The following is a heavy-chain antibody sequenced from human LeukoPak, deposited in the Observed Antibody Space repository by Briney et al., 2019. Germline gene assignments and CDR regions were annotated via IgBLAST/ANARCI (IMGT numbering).Heavy chain of an antibody. CDR2: IYYSGST. D-gene: IGHD5-18*01. Sequence: SETLSLTCTVSGGSISSYYWSWNRQPPGKGLEWIGYIYYSGSTNYNPSLKSRVTISVDTSKNQFSLKLSSVTAADTAVYYCARDSDSGYSYGTFDYWGQGTLVTVSS. CDR3: ARDSDSGYSYGTFDY. CDR1: GGSISSYY. V-gene: IGHV4-59*01. J-gene: IGHJ4*02.